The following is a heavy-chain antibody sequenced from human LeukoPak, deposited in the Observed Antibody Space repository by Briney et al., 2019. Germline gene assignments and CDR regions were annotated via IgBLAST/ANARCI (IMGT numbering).Heavy chain of an antibody. J-gene: IGHJ3*02. D-gene: IGHD2-15*01. CDR1: GFTFSSYD. Sequence: GGSLRLSCAAFGFTFSSYDMHWVRQATGKGLEWVSAIGTAGDTYYSGSVKGRFIISRENAKSSLYLQMNSLRVGDTALYYCTRGGRDGFDIWGQGTMVTVSS. CDR2: IGTAGDT. CDR3: TRGGRDGFDI. V-gene: IGHV3-13*01.